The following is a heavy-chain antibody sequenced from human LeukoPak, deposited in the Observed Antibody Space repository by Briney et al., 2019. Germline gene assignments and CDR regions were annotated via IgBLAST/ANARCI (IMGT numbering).Heavy chain of an antibody. CDR1: GDSMNNYY. V-gene: IGHV4-59*01. CDR2: IYYSGST. Sequence: SETLSLTCNVFGDSMNNYYWSWIRQPPGKGLEWIGYIYYSGSTNYNPSLKSRVTISVDTSKNQFSLKLSSVTAADTGLYYCARDVYSGYFNWFDPWGQGTLVTVSS. J-gene: IGHJ5*02. D-gene: IGHD5-12*01. CDR3: ARDVYSGYFNWFDP.